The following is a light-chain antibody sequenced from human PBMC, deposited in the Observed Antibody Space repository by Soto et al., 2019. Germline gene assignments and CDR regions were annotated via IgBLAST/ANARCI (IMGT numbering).Light chain of an antibody. CDR3: QQRSNWPLLT. CDR1: QSVSSY. J-gene: IGKJ4*01. Sequence: EIVLTQSPATLSLSPGERATLSCRASQSVSSYFAWYQQKPGQAPRLLIYDASNRATGIPARFSGSGSGTDFTLTISSLEPEDFAVYYCQQRSNWPLLTFGGGTKGEIK. CDR2: DAS. V-gene: IGKV3-11*01.